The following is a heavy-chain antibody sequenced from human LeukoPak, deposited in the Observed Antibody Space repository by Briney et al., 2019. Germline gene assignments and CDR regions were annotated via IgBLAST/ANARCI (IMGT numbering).Heavy chain of an antibody. CDR2: IYPRDGST. CDR3: ARDQEGFDY. Sequence: ASVKVSCKASGYTFTNNYLHWVRQAPGQGLEWMGMIYPRDGSTSYAQNFQGRITVTRDTSTTTVHVELRGLRSEDTAVYYCARDQEGFDYWGQGTVVTVSS. CDR1: GYTFTNNY. V-gene: IGHV1-46*01. J-gene: IGHJ4*02.